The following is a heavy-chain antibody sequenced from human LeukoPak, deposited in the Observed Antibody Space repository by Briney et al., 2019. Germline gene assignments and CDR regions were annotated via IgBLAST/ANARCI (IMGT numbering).Heavy chain of an antibody. CDR3: ARGRGYYGSGSYDY. J-gene: IGHJ4*02. CDR2: IYYSGST. D-gene: IGHD3-10*01. CDR1: XSXX. Sequence: XSXXWXWIRXPPXKGLEWIGYIYYSGSTNYNPSLKSRVTISVDTSKNQFSLKLSSVTAADTAVYYCARGRGYYGSGSYDYWGQGTLVTVSS. V-gene: IGHV4-59*12.